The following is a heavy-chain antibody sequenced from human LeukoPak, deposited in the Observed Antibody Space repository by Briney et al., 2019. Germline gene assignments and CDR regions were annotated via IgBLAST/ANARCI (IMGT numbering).Heavy chain of an antibody. Sequence: GASVKVSRKASGYTFTSYGISWVRQAPGQGLEWMGWISAYNGNTNYAQKLQGRVTMTTDTSTSTAYMELRSLRSDDTAVYYCARDLGYQLPQPFDYWGQGTLVTVSS. CDR2: ISAYNGNT. D-gene: IGHD2-2*01. J-gene: IGHJ4*02. V-gene: IGHV1-18*01. CDR1: GYTFTSYG. CDR3: ARDLGYQLPQPFDY.